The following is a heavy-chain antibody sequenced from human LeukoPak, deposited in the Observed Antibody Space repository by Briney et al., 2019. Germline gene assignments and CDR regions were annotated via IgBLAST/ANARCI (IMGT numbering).Heavy chain of an antibody. Sequence: GASVKVSCKASGGTFSSYAISWVRQAPGQGLEWMGRIIPILGIANYAQKFQGRVTITADKSTSTAYMELSSLRSEDTAVYYCAREGLIAVAGYVDYWGQGTLVTVSS. D-gene: IGHD6-19*01. CDR2: IIPILGIA. CDR3: AREGLIAVAGYVDY. J-gene: IGHJ4*02. CDR1: GGTFSSYA. V-gene: IGHV1-69*04.